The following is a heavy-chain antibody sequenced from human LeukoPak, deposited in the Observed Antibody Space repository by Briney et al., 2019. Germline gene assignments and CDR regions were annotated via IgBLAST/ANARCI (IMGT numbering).Heavy chain of an antibody. CDR3: AKDSVGQVLDYFDY. CDR1: GFTFSSYS. CDR2: ISSSSSTI. J-gene: IGHJ4*02. Sequence: GGSLRLSCAASGFTFSSYSMNWVRQAPGKGLEWVSYISSSSSTIYYADSVKGRFTISRDNAKNSLYLQMNSLRAEDTALYYCAKDSVGQVLDYFDYWGQGTLVTVSS. V-gene: IGHV3-48*04. D-gene: IGHD2-15*01.